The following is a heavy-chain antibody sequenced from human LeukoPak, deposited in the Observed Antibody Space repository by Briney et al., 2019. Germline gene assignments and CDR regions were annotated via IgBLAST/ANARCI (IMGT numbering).Heavy chain of an antibody. CDR1: GGSISSSSYY. CDR3: ARNQVLPFDVFNL. Sequence: SETLSLTCTVSGGSISSSSYYWGWIRQPPGKGLEWIGSIYYSGSTYYNPSLKSRVAISVDTSKNQFSLKLSSVTAADTAVYYCARNQVLPFDVFNLWGQGTMVTVSS. D-gene: IGHD1-14*01. V-gene: IGHV4-39*01. J-gene: IGHJ3*01. CDR2: IYYSGST.